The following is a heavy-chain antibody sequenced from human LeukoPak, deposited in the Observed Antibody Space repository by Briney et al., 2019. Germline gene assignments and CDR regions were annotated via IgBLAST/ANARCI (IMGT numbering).Heavy chain of an antibody. CDR2: IYPGDFDT. CDR1: GYSFTSSR. V-gene: IGHV5-51*01. Sequence: AESLKISCKGSGYSFTSSRTGCVRQMPGKSLECMGHIYPGDFDTSNSPSFKAHVTIPAAKSISTAYLQWSSLKASDTAMYYCARQSGSQHDYWGQGTLVTVSS. CDR3: ARQSGSQHDY. D-gene: IGHD1-26*01. J-gene: IGHJ4*02.